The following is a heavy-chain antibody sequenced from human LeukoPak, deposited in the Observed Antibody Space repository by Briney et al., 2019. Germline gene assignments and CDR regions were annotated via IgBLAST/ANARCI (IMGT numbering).Heavy chain of an antibody. CDR2: IYSGGST. V-gene: IGHV3-53*01. J-gene: IGHJ5*02. CDR3: ARGHTYVPGGRWFDP. CDR1: GFTVSSNY. Sequence: GGSLRLSCAASGFTVSSNYMSWVRQAPGKGLEWVSVIYSGGSTYYADSVKGRFTISRDNSKNTLYLQMNSLRAEDTAVYYCARGHTYVPGGRWFDPWGQGTLVTVSS. D-gene: IGHD3-16*01.